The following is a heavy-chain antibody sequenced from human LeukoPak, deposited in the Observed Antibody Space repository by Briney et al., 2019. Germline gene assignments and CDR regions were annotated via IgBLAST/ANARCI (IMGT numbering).Heavy chain of an antibody. D-gene: IGHD4-17*01. CDR2: ISSSSSSTI. Sequence: PGGSLRLSCAASGFTFSSYSMNWVRQAPGKGLEWVSYISSSSSSTIYYADSVKDRFTISRDNAKNSLYLQMNSLRDEDTAVYFCARVRRFGDYGDFDYWGQGTLVTVSS. CDR3: ARVRRFGDYGDFDY. V-gene: IGHV3-48*02. J-gene: IGHJ4*02. CDR1: GFTFSSYS.